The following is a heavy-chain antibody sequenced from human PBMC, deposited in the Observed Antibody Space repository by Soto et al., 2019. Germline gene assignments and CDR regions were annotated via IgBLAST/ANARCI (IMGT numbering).Heavy chain of an antibody. CDR3: ARHYSSGSRNWFDP. V-gene: IGHV4-30-2*03. Sequence: SETLSLTCAVSGGSISSGGYSWSWIRQPPGKGLEWIGYIYHSGSTYYNPSLRSRVTISVDTSKNQFSLKLSSVTAADTAVFYCARHYSSGSRNWFDPWGQGTLVTVPQ. CDR1: GGSISSGGYS. D-gene: IGHD6-19*01. J-gene: IGHJ5*02. CDR2: IYHSGST.